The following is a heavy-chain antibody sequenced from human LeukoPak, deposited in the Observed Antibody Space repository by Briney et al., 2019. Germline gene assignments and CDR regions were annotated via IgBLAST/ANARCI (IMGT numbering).Heavy chain of an antibody. CDR2: ISAYNGNT. Sequence: GASVKVSCKASGYTFTSYGISWVRQAPGQGLEWMGWISAYNGNTNYAQKLQGRVTMATDTSTSTAYMELRSLRSDDTAVYYCARDPISGVIGVAAFDIWGQGTMVTVSS. CDR1: GYTFTSYG. CDR3: ARDPISGVIGVAAFDI. J-gene: IGHJ3*02. V-gene: IGHV1-18*01. D-gene: IGHD3-22*01.